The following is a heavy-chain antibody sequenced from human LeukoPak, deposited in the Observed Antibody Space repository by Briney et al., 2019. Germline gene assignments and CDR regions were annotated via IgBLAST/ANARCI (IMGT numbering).Heavy chain of an antibody. CDR1: GGSISGYY. CDR3: ARAPSTLHPDSNSVLRPWHGAFDI. V-gene: IGHV4-59*01. Sequence: SETLSLTCTVSGGSISGYYWTWIRQPPGKGLEWIGDIDDSGDTTYTSSLKSRVAISLDRSERRFSLRLNSVTAADTAGYYCARAPSTLHPDSNSVLRPWHGAFDIWDQGTMVTVSS. CDR2: IDDSGDT. D-gene: IGHD5/OR15-5a*01. J-gene: IGHJ3*02.